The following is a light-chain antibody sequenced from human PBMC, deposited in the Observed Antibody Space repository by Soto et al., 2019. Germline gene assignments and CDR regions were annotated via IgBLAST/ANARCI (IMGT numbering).Light chain of an antibody. CDR1: QSINIW. CDR2: DAF. V-gene: IGKV1-5*01. J-gene: IGKJ1*01. CDR3: QQYKTDSRT. Sequence: DIQMTQSPSSLSASVGDRVTITCRASQSINIWLAWYQQKPGKAPKPLIHDAFILESGVPSRFSGSGSETEFTLTIISLQPDDFATYYCQQYKTDSRTFGQGTKVDIK.